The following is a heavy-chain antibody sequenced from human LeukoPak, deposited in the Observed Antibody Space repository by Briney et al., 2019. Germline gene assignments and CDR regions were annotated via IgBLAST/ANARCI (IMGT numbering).Heavy chain of an antibody. Sequence: SQTLSLTCTVSGGSISSGSYYWSWIRQPAGKGLEWIGRIYTSGSTNYNPSLKSRVTISVDTSKNQFSLKLSSVTAADTAVYYCARGRGYSYGWRDWFDPWGQGTLVTVSS. D-gene: IGHD5-18*01. CDR2: IYTSGST. CDR1: GGSISSGSYY. J-gene: IGHJ5*02. CDR3: ARGRGYSYGWRDWFDP. V-gene: IGHV4-61*02.